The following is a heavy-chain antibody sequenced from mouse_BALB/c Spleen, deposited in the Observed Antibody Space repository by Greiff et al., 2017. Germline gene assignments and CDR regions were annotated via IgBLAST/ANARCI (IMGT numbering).Heavy chain of an antibody. J-gene: IGHJ1*01. CDR3: ARDYGSSYEGWYFDV. CDR1: GFTFSSYA. Sequence: EGKLVESGGGLVKPGGSLKLSCAASGFTFSSYAMSWVRQSPEKRLEWVAEISSGGSYTYYPDTVTGRFTISRDNAQNTLYLEMSRLRSEDTAMYYCARDYGSSYEGWYFDVWGAGTTVTVSS. CDR2: ISSGGSYT. D-gene: IGHD1-1*01. V-gene: IGHV5-9-4*01.